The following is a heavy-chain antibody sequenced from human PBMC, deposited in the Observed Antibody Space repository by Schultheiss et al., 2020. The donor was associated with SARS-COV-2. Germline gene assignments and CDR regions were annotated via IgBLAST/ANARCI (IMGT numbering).Heavy chain of an antibody. CDR2: ISYDGSNK. CDR3: ARDWCSSTSCYSPRTEYYYYGMDV. D-gene: IGHD2-2*01. J-gene: IGHJ6*02. Sequence: GGSLRLSCAGSGFPFRNYAMSWVRQAPGKGLEWVAVISYDGSNKYYADSVKGRFTISRDNSKNTLYLQMNSLRAEDTAVYYCARDWCSSTSCYSPRTEYYYYGMDVWGQGTTVTVSS. V-gene: IGHV3-30-3*01. CDR1: GFPFRNYA.